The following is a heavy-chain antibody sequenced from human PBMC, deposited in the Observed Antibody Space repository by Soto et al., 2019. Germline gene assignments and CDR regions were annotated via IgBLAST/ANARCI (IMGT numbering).Heavy chain of an antibody. V-gene: IGHV4-59*01. CDR2: VHHTGNT. CDR1: GDSIRDSF. Sequence: GTLSLTVTVSGDSIRDSFWSWVRQPPGKGLEWIGLVHHTGNTNYNPSLETRVTMLIDASANHFSLTLTSVTPADAAIYYCARGREDHVDHHFGHLFDSWGQGTLVTVSS. J-gene: IGHJ4*02. D-gene: IGHD3-10*01. CDR3: ARGREDHVDHHFGHLFDS.